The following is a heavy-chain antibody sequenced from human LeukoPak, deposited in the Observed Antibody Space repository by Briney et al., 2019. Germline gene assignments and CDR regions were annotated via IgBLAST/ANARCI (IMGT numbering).Heavy chain of an antibody. CDR2: IYSGDNT. V-gene: IGHV3-66*01. D-gene: IGHD3-9*01. J-gene: IGHJ4*02. CDR1: GFTVSSNY. CDR3: ARDYYDILTANRQTKSSYFDY. Sequence: GGSLRLSCAASGFTVSSNYMSWVRQAPGKGLEWVSVIYSGDNTYYVDSVKGRFTISRDSSKNTLYLQMNSLRAEDTAVYYCARDYYDILTANRQTKSSYFDYWGQGTLVTVSS.